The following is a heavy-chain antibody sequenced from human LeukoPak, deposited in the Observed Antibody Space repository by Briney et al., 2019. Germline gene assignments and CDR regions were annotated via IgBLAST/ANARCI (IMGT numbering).Heavy chain of an antibody. CDR2: ISYDGSNK. CDR1: GFTFSSYG. CDR3: AGAYDDYEFDY. J-gene: IGHJ4*02. V-gene: IGHV3-30*03. Sequence: PGRSLRLSCAASGFTFSSYGMHWVRQAPGKGLEWVAVISYDGSNKYYADSVKGRFTISRDNSKNTLYLQMNSLRAEDTAVYYCAGAYDDYEFDYWGQGTLVTVSS. D-gene: IGHD4-17*01.